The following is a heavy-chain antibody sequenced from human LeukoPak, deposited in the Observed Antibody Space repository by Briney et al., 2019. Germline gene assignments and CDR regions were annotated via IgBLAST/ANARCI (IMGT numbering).Heavy chain of an antibody. D-gene: IGHD3-16*02. J-gene: IGHJ4*02. Sequence: GGSLRLSCAASGFTFSNAWMSWVRQAPGKGLEWVGRIKSQTDGGTTDYAAPVKGRFTISRDDSKNTLYLQMNSLKTEDTAVYYCTTSIMITFGGVIVRRLFDYWGQGTLVTVSS. CDR1: GFTFSNAW. V-gene: IGHV3-15*01. CDR2: IKSQTDGGTT. CDR3: TTSIMITFGGVIVRRLFDY.